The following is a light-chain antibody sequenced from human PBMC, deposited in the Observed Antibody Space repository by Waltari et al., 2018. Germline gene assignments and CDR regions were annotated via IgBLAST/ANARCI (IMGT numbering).Light chain of an antibody. CDR1: QSVLYNSNNKNY. CDR3: QQYYSTPPS. J-gene: IGKJ4*01. Sequence: VMTQSPDSLAVSLGESATINCKSSQSVLYNSNNKNYLAWYQHKPGQPPKLLIYWASTRNSGVSDRFSGGGSGTDFTLTITSLQAEDVAVYYCQQYYSTPPSFGGGTKVEI. V-gene: IGKV4-1*01. CDR2: WAS.